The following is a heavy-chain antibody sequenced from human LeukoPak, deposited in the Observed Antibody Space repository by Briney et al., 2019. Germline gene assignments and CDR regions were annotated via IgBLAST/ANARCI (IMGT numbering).Heavy chain of an antibody. CDR3: ASLRYFDWLAPFDY. CDR2: ISGSGGST. D-gene: IGHD3-9*01. CDR1: GFTFSSYA. J-gene: IGHJ4*02. Sequence: GGSLRLSCAASGFTFSSYAMSWVRQAPGKGLEWVSGISGSGGSTYYADSVKGRFTISRDNAKNTLYLQMNSLRAEDTAVYYCASLRYFDWLAPFDYWGQGTLVTVSS. V-gene: IGHV3-23*01.